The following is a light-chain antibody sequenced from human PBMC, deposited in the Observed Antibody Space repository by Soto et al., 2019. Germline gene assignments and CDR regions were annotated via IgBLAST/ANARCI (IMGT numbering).Light chain of an antibody. CDR2: KAF. V-gene: IGKV1-5*03. CDR3: QQYNSLFT. J-gene: IGKJ3*01. CDR1: QDISSW. Sequence: DIQMTQSPSTLSASVGDRVTITCRASQDISSWLAWYQQKPGRAPKLLIYKAFTLQSGVPSRFSGSQSGSEFTLTISSPQPDDCATYYWQQYNSLFTLGPGTKLHIK.